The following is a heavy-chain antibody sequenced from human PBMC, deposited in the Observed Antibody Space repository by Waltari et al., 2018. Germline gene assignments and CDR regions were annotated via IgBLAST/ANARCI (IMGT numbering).Heavy chain of an antibody. V-gene: IGHV3-53*01. Sequence: VQLVESGGGLIQPGGSLRLSCAASGFTVSRNYLSWVRQAPGKGLEWVAVIYSGGSTYYADSVKGRFTISRDNSKNTLYLQRNSLRAEDTAVYYCARGQQLEVAAFFDYWGQGTLVTVSS. J-gene: IGHJ4*02. CDR3: ARGQQLEVAAFFDY. CDR2: IYSGGST. D-gene: IGHD2-15*01. CDR1: GFTVSRNY.